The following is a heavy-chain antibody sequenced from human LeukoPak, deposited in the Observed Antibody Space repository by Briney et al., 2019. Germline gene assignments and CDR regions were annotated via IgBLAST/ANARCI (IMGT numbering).Heavy chain of an antibody. V-gene: IGHV1-8*01. CDR1: GYTFTSYD. CDR3: ARGTKVVAALSY. Sequence: ASVKVSCKASGYTFTSYDINWVRQATGQGLEWMGWMNPNSGNTGYAQKFQGRVTMTRNTSISTAYMELSSLRSEDTAVYHCARGTKVVAALSYWGQGTLVTVSS. CDR2: MNPNSGNT. D-gene: IGHD2-15*01. J-gene: IGHJ4*02.